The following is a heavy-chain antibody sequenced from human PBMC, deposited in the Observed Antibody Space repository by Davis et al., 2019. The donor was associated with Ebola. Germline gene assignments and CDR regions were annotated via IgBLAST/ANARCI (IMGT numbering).Heavy chain of an antibody. CDR2: IIPIFGTA. D-gene: IGHD6-19*01. CDR1: GYTLTELS. J-gene: IGHJ3*02. V-gene: IGHV1-69*13. CDR3: ARGPRRIAVAGVGAFDI. Sequence: SVKVSCKVSGYTLTELSMHWVRQAPGKGLEWMGGIIPIFGTANYAQKFQGRVTITADESTSTAYMELSSLRSEDTAVYYCARGPRRIAVAGVGAFDIWGQGTMVTVSS.